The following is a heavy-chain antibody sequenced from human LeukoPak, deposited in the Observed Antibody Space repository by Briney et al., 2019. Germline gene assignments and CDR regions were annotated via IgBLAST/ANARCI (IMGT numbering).Heavy chain of an antibody. CDR1: GFTFSNYW. Sequence: PGGSLRLSCAASGFTFSNYWMHWVRQAPGKGLEWVAFIRYDGSDKYYADSVKGRFTISRDNSKNTLYLQMNSLRAEDTAVYYCAREGGYSGSYRDCYFDYWGQGTLVTVSS. J-gene: IGHJ4*02. V-gene: IGHV3-30*02. D-gene: IGHD1-26*01. CDR3: AREGGYSGSYRDCYFDY. CDR2: IRYDGSDK.